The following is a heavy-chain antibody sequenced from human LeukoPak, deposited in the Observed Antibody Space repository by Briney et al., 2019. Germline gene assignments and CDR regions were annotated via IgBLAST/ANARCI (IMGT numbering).Heavy chain of an antibody. CDR1: GGSISSYY. Sequence: SENLSLTCTVSGGSISSYYWSWIRQPAGKGLEWIGRIYTSGSTNYNPSLKSRVTVSVDTSKNQFSLKLSSVTAADTAVYYCAREYTRAGYYYGMDVWGQGTTVTVSS. CDR3: AREYTRAGYYYGMDV. CDR2: IYTSGST. J-gene: IGHJ6*02. V-gene: IGHV4-4*07. D-gene: IGHD3-10*01.